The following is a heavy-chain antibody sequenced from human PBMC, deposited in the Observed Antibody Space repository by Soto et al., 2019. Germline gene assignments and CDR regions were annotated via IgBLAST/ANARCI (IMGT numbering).Heavy chain of an antibody. CDR2: MNPNSGNT. D-gene: IGHD2-2*01. J-gene: IGHJ4*02. Sequence: ASVKVSCKASGYTFTSYDINWVRQATGQGLEWMGWMNPNSGNTGYAQKFQGRVTMTRNTSISTAYMELSSLRSEDTAVYYCYYIYCSSTSCDDYWGQGTLVTVSS. V-gene: IGHV1-8*01. CDR3: YYIYCSSTSCDDY. CDR1: GYTFTSYD.